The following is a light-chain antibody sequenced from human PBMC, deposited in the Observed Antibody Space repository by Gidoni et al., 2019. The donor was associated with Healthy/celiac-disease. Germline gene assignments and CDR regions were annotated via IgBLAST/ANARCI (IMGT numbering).Light chain of an antibody. CDR2: GAS. V-gene: IGKV3-15*01. CDR3: QQYNNWPPWT. Sequence: EIVMTQSPATLSVSPGERATLSCRASQSVSSNLAWYHQKPGQAPRLRIYGASTRATGIPARFSGSGYGTEFTLTISSLQSEDFAVYYCQQYNNWPPWTFGQGTKVEIK. CDR1: QSVSSN. J-gene: IGKJ1*01.